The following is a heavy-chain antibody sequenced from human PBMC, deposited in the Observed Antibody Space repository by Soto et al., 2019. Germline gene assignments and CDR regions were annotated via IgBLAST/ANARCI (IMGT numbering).Heavy chain of an antibody. Sequence: QVQLVESGGGVVQPGRSLRLSCAASGFTFSSYGMHWVRQAPGKGLEWVAVIWYDGSNKYYADSVKGRFTISRDNSKNTLYLQMNSLRAEDTAVYYCARDTNIIAADGYYGMDVWGQGTTFTVSS. D-gene: IGHD6-13*01. CDR1: GFTFSSYG. V-gene: IGHV3-33*01. CDR3: ARDTNIIAADGYYGMDV. J-gene: IGHJ6*02. CDR2: IWYDGSNK.